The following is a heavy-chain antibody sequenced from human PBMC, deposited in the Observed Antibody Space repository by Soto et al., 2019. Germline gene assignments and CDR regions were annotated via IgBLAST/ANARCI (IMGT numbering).Heavy chain of an antibody. CDR1: GGSINSGGYA. V-gene: IGHV4-30-2*01. CDR2: IYSTGST. D-gene: IGHD2-15*01. J-gene: IGHJ4*02. CDR3: ARGGYTITYSFDY. Sequence: QLQLQESGSGQVQPSQTLSLTCGVSGGSINSGGYAWSWIRQPPRKGLEWIGYIYSTGSTYSNPSLKSRVTISVDTSRNLFSLKLSSVTAADTAVYFCARGGYTITYSFDYWGQGSLITVSS.